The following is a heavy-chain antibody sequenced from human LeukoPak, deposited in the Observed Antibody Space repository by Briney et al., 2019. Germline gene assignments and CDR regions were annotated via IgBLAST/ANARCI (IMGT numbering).Heavy chain of an antibody. V-gene: IGHV4-61*01. D-gene: IGHD2-2*01. CDR3: ARGPLSIVVVPAAIEPFDY. J-gene: IGHJ4*02. CDR2: IDYSGSA. Sequence: SETLSLTCIVSGGSVSSGSYYWSWIRQPPGKELEWIGYIDYSGSANYNPSLKSRVTISVDTSKNQFSLKLSSVTAADTAVYYCARGPLSIVVVPAAIEPFDYWGQGTLVTVSS. CDR1: GGSVSSGSYY.